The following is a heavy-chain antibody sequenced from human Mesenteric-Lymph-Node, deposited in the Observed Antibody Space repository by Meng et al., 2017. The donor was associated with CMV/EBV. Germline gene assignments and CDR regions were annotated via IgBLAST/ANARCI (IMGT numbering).Heavy chain of an antibody. D-gene: IGHD3-9*01. Sequence: ASVKVSCKASGYTFTSYDITWVRQDTGQGLEWMGWMNPINGNTGYAQKFQGRVTMTRDTSISTAYMELSSLRSEDTAVYYCARFSRRGTRYYDIWGQGTLVTVS. CDR2: MNPINGNT. CDR1: GYTFTSYD. J-gene: IGHJ4*02. CDR3: ARFSRRGTRYYDI. V-gene: IGHV1-8*01.